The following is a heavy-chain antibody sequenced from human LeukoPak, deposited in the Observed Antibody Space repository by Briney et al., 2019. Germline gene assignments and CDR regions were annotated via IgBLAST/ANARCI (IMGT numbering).Heavy chain of an antibody. CDR3: ARGGTDGTTNFDY. D-gene: IGHD1-1*01. Sequence: GGSRRFPLEPSESTFGSYKLNWVRQPPGKGFDWISYISSRTGNIYYADSVKGRFSSSRDNAKNSLFLQMNNLRDEDTAVYYCARGGTDGTTNFDYWGQGTLVTVSS. CDR1: ESTFGSYK. J-gene: IGHJ4*02. V-gene: IGHV3-48*02. CDR2: ISSRTGNI.